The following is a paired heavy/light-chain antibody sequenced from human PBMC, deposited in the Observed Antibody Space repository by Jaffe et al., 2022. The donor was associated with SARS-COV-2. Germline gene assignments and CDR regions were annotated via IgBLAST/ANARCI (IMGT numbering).Heavy chain of an antibody. V-gene: IGHV3-9*01. D-gene: IGHD5-18*01. CDR2: ISWNSDRV. J-gene: IGHJ4*02. Sequence: EVQLVESGGGLVQPGRSLRLSCAASGFRFDDYAMHWVRQAPGKGLEWVSAISWNSDRVDYADSVKGRFTISRDNAKNSLSLQMNSVRAEDTALYYCAKDYSSLYSSYFFDHWGQGALITVSS. CDR1: GFRFDDYA. CDR3: AKDYSSLYSSYFFDH.
Light chain of an antibody. V-gene: IGKV3-11*01. J-gene: IGKJ4*01. Sequence: EIVLTQSPATLSLSPGERATLSCRASQSVSSYLVWYQQKPGQAPRLLIYDAFNRATGIPTRFSGSGSGTDFTLTISSLEPEDFAVYYCQQRSNWPALTFGGGTKVEIK. CDR1: QSVSSY. CDR3: QQRSNWPALT. CDR2: DAF.